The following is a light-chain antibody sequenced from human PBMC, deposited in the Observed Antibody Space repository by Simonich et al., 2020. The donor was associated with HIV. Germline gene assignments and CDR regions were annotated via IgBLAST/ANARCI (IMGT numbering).Light chain of an antibody. CDR3: QQYNSYSYT. Sequence: VIWMTQSPSLLSSSTGDRVTISCRRSQDNSSFLALYQEKPGKPPELLIYGASTLQSGVPSRFSCSGSGTNFTLTISCLQSEDFSTYYCQQYNSYSYTFGQGTKLEIK. V-gene: IGKV1D-8*01. CDR1: QDNSSF. J-gene: IGKJ2*01. CDR2: GAS.